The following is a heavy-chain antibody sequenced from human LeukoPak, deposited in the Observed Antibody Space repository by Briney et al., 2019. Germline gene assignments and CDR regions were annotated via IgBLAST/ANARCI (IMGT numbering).Heavy chain of an antibody. Sequence: PGGSLRLSCAASGFTFSSYGMHWVRQAPGKGLEWVAFIRYDGSNKYYADSVKGRFTISRDNSKNTLYLQMNSLRAEDTAVYYCTSLNLGYCSSTSCGNTGDAFDIWDQGTMVTVSS. V-gene: IGHV3-30*02. J-gene: IGHJ3*02. CDR3: TSLNLGYCSSTSCGNTGDAFDI. D-gene: IGHD2-2*01. CDR2: IRYDGSNK. CDR1: GFTFSSYG.